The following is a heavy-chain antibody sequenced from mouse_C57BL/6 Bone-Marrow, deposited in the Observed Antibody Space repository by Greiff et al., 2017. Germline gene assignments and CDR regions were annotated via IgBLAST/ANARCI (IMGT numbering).Heavy chain of an antibody. Sequence: QVQLQQSGAELGKPGASVKLSCKASGYTFTEYTIHWVKQRSGQGLEWIGWFYPGSGSIKYNEKFKDKATLTADKSSSTVYMELSRLTSEDSAVYFCARHEGGDYGGYWYFDVWGTGTTVTVSS. J-gene: IGHJ1*03. CDR1: GYTFTEYT. CDR2: FYPGSGSI. CDR3: ARHEGGDYGGYWYFDV. D-gene: IGHD1-1*01. V-gene: IGHV1-62-2*01.